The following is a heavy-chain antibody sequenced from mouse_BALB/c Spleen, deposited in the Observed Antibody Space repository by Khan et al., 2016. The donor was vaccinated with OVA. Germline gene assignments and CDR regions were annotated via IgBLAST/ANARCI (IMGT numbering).Heavy chain of an antibody. D-gene: IGHD2-14*01. CDR1: GFTFTRYG. Sequence: VQLQQSGAELGRPGSSVKLSCKTSGFTFTRYGIKWVEQRPGQGLEWFGYIYPGNGYTVYNEKFQGKATLTTDTSSSTAYIQLRSLTSEDSAIYCCAAAYYRNYFDYWGQGTTLTASS. CDR2: IYPGNGYT. J-gene: IGHJ2*01. V-gene: IGHV1S134*01. CDR3: AAAYYRNYFDY.